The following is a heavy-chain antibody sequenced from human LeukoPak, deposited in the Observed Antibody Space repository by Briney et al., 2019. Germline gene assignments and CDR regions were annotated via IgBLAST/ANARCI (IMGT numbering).Heavy chain of an antibody. D-gene: IGHD3-3*01. Sequence: GGSLRLSCAASGFTFSSYAMSWVRQAPGKGLEWVSAISGSGGSTYYADSVKGRFTISRDNSKNTLYLQMNSLRAEDTAVYYCAKDPLRSGYWGLGLDYWGQGTLVTVSS. CDR2: ISGSGGST. CDR3: AKDPLRSGYWGLGLDY. CDR1: GFTFSSYA. J-gene: IGHJ4*02. V-gene: IGHV3-23*01.